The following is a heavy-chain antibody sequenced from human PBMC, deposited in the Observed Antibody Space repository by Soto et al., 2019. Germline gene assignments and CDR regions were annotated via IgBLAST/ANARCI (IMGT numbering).Heavy chain of an antibody. V-gene: IGHV3-48*01. CDR1: GFTFSSYS. Sequence: GGSLRLSCAASGFTFSSYSMNWVRQAPGKGLEWVSYISSSSSTIYYADSVKGRFTISRDNAKNSLYLQMNSLRAEDTAVYYCACKGYYYGSGSYYGINYWGQGTLVTVSS. CDR3: ACKGYYYGSGSYYGINY. D-gene: IGHD3-10*01. J-gene: IGHJ4*02. CDR2: ISSSSSTI.